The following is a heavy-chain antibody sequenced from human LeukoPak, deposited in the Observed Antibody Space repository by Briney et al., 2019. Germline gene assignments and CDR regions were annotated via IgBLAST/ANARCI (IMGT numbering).Heavy chain of an antibody. CDR3: ATDVTGTAPYDF. Sequence: ASVKVSCKVSGYSLSELSIHWVRQAPGKGLEWMGGFDPEDDEAIYVQSLEGRVTMTEDTSTDTAYMELRGLTSDDAAVYYCATDVTGTAPYDFWGQGTLVTVS. CDR2: FDPEDDEA. D-gene: IGHD1-1*01. J-gene: IGHJ4*02. V-gene: IGHV1-24*01. CDR1: GYSLSELS.